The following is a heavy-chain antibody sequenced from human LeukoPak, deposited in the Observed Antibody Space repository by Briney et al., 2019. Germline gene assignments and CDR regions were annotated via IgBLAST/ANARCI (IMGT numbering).Heavy chain of an antibody. D-gene: IGHD3-22*01. Sequence: PGGSLRLSCAASGFTFDDYAMHWVRQAPGKGLEWVSLIGGDGGSTYYADSVKGRFTISRDSSKNSLFLQMKSLRTDDTALYYCVKEPHYYDRSGYFWGQGTLVTVSS. CDR2: IGGDGGST. CDR3: VKEPHYYDRSGYF. V-gene: IGHV3-43*02. CDR1: GFTFDDYA. J-gene: IGHJ4*02.